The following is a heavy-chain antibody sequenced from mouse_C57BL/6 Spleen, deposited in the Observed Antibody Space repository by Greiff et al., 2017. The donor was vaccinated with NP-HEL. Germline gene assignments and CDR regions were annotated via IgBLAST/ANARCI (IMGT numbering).Heavy chain of an antibody. V-gene: IGHV1-15*01. Sequence: QVQLQQSGAELVRPGASVTLSCKASGYTFTDYEMHWVKQTPVHGLEWIGAIDPETGGTAYNQKFKGKAILTADKSSSTAYMELRSLTSEDSAVYYCTVIYYYGSSPAYWGQGTLVTVSA. J-gene: IGHJ3*01. CDR2: IDPETGGT. CDR3: TVIYYYGSSPAY. CDR1: GYTFTDYE. D-gene: IGHD1-1*01.